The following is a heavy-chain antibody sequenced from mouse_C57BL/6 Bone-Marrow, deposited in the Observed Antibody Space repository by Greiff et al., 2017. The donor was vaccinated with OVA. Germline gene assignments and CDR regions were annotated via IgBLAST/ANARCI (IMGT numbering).Heavy chain of an antibody. CDR3: ALYYYGASFAY. J-gene: IGHJ3*01. CDR2: IYPGNSDT. CDR1: GYTFTSYW. V-gene: IGHV1-5*01. D-gene: IGHD1-1*01. Sequence: EVKLQESGTVLARPGASVKMSCKTSGYTFTSYWMHWVKQRPGQGLEWIGAIYPGNSDTNYNQKFKGKSTLTVDKSSSTAYMQLSSLTSEDSAVYYCALYYYGASFAYWGQGTLVTVSA.